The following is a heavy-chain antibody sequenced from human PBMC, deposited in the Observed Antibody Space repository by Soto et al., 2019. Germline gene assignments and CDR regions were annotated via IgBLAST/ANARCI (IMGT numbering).Heavy chain of an antibody. Sequence: GGSLRLSCAASGFTFSSYAMSWVRQAPGKGLEWVSAISGSGGSTYYADSVKGRFTISRDNSKNTLYLQMNSLRAEDTAVYYCAKDNQYYYDSSGYYFRPKSDAFDIWGQGTMVTVSS. J-gene: IGHJ3*02. CDR1: GFTFSSYA. CDR3: AKDNQYYYDSSGYYFRPKSDAFDI. V-gene: IGHV3-23*01. CDR2: ISGSGGST. D-gene: IGHD3-22*01.